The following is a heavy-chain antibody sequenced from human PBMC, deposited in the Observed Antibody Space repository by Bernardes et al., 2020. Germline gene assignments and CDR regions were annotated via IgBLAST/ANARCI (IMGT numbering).Heavy chain of an antibody. CDR1: GYTFTSYD. V-gene: IGHV1-8*01. D-gene: IGHD2-15*01. J-gene: IGHJ6*02. CDR2: MNPNSGNT. CDR3: ARGRGYCSGGSCSSHYYYGMDV. Sequence: ASVKVSCKASGYTFTSYDINWVRQATGQGLEWMGWMNPNSGNTGYAQKFQGRVTMTRNTSISTAYMELSSLRSEDTAVYYCARGRGYCSGGSCSSHYYYGMDVWGQGTTVTVSS.